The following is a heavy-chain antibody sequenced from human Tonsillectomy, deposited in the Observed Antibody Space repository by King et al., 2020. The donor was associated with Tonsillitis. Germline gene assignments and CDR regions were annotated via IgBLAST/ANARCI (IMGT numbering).Heavy chain of an antibody. CDR3: ARGEGGYYYDSSGEYYFDY. D-gene: IGHD3-22*01. Sequence: DVQLVQSGAEVKKPGESLKISCKGSGYSFTSYWIGWVRQMPGKGLEWMGIIYPGDSDTRYSPSFQGQVTISADKSISTAYLQWSSLKASDTAMYYCARGEGGYYYDSSGEYYFDYWGQGTLVTVSS. J-gene: IGHJ4*02. CDR2: IYPGDSDT. V-gene: IGHV5-51*01. CDR1: GYSFTSYW.